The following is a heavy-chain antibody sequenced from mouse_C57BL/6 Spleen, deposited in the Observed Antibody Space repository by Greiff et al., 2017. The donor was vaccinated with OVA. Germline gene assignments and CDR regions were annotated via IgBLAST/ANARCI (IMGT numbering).Heavy chain of an antibody. CDR1: GFTFSSYA. CDR2: ISDGGSYT. CDR3: AREKSYYVDY. J-gene: IGHJ2*01. V-gene: IGHV5-4*01. Sequence: EVQVVESGGGLVKPGGSLKLSCAASGFTFSSYAMSWVRQTPEKRLEWVATISDGGSYTYYPDNVKGRFTISRDNAKNNLYLQMSHLKSEDTAMYYCAREKSYYVDYRGQGTTRTVSS.